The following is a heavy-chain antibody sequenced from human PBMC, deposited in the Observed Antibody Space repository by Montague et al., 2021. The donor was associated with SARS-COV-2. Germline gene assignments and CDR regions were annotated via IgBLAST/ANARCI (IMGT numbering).Heavy chain of an antibody. V-gene: IGHV4-61*02. CDR2: IHTSGST. D-gene: IGHD2-21*02. CDR1: GASISYGSYF. CDR3: ASSHCGGDCY. J-gene: IGHJ4*02. Sequence: TLSLTCTVSGASISYGSYFWTWTRQPAGKGLEWIGRIHTSGSTNYNPSLKSRVAISIDTSKDQFSLELSSVTAADTAVYYCASSHCGGDCYSGQGTLVTVSS.